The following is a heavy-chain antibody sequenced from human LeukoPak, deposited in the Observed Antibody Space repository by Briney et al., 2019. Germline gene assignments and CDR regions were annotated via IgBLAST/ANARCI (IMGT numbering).Heavy chain of an antibody. CDR2: IYNGVNT. J-gene: IGHJ5*02. CDR3: ARSRAFNSGAFDP. D-gene: IGHD1-26*01. CDR1: GASVSSASY. V-gene: IGHV4-61*01. Sequence: PSETLSLTCTVSGASVSSASYWSWIRQPPGKGVEWIAHIYNGVNTNYNLSLKSRVTISVDTSKNQFSLRLNSVTAADTAVYYCARSRAFNSGAFDPWGQGSLVTVSS.